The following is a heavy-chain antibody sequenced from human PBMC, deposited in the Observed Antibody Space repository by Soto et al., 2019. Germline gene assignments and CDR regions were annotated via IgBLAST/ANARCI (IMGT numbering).Heavy chain of an antibody. CDR2: IYYSGTT. CDR3: APLLGGNQHYYIGLDV. D-gene: IGHD1-26*01. V-gene: IGHV4-31*03. J-gene: IGHJ6*02. Sequence: QMQLQESGPGLVKPSQTLSLNCTVSGYAMTSGGYYWSCVRHLPGRGLEWIGYIYYSGTTHYNPSLQSRISISVDPSKHQFSLKLTSVTAADTAVYYCAPLLGGNQHYYIGLDVWGQGTAVTVSS. CDR1: GYAMTSGGYY.